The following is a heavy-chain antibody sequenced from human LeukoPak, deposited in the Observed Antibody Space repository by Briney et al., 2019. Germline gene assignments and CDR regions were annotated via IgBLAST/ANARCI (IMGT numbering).Heavy chain of an antibody. CDR1: GFTFSSYS. CDR2: IGSSSSYI. CDR3: AREVYGSGSYYDY. Sequence: PGGSLRLSCAASGFTFSSYSMNWVRQAPGKGLEWVSSIGSSSSYIYYADSVKGRFTISRDNAKNSLYLQMNSLRAEDTAVYYCAREVYGSGSYYDYWGQGTLVTVSS. J-gene: IGHJ4*02. V-gene: IGHV3-21*01. D-gene: IGHD3-10*01.